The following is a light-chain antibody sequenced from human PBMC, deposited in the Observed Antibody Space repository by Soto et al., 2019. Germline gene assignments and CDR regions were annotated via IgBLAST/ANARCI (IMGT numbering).Light chain of an antibody. Sequence: LTQPRSVSGSPGQSVTISCTGTSSDVGGYNYVSWYQQYPGKAPKVMIYAVTKRPSGVPDRISGSKSGNTASLTISGLQAEDEADYYCCSYAGSYTHYVFGTGTKVTV. CDR1: SSDVGGYNY. V-gene: IGLV2-11*01. CDR3: CSYAGSYTHYV. J-gene: IGLJ1*01. CDR2: AVT.